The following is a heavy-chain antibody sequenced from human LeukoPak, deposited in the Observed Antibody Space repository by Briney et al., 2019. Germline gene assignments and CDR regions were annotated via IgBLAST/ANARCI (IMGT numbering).Heavy chain of an antibody. CDR2: IYYSGST. D-gene: IGHD3-22*01. CDR1: GGSFSGYY. CDR3: AREILYDSTGYYL. J-gene: IGHJ4*02. Sequence: SETLSLTCAVYGGSFSGYYWGWIRQPPGKGLEWIGSIYYSGSTYYNPSLKSRVTISIDTSKNQFSLRLRSVTAADTAVYYCAREILYDSTGYYLWGQGTVVTVSS. V-gene: IGHV4-34*01.